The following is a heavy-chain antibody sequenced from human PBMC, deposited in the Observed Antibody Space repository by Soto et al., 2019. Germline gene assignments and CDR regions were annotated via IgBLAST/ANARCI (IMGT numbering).Heavy chain of an antibody. D-gene: IGHD1-1*01. CDR1: GGSTSSGGYY. CDR2: IYYSGST. Sequence: SETLSLTCTVSGGSTSSGGYYWSWIRQHPGKGLEWIGYIYYSGSTYYNPSLKSRVTISVDTSKNQFSLKLSSVTAADTAVYYCAREATWTTNFDYWGQGTLVTVSS. V-gene: IGHV4-31*03. CDR3: AREATWTTNFDY. J-gene: IGHJ4*02.